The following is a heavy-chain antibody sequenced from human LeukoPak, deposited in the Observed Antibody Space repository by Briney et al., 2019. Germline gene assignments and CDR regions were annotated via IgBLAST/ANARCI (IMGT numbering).Heavy chain of an antibody. Sequence: GGSLRLYCAASGFTFSSYTMHWVSQVPGKGLEWVSSIRSSDNYIHYADAVKGRFTLSRENAKSSLFLQMNSLRVEDTAVYYCAKDAAIVVDLGNVFDIWGQVTMVIVSS. CDR3: AKDAAIVVDLGNVFDI. J-gene: IGHJ3*02. D-gene: IGHD3-22*01. V-gene: IGHV3-21*06. CDR2: IRSSDNYI. CDR1: GFTFSSYT.